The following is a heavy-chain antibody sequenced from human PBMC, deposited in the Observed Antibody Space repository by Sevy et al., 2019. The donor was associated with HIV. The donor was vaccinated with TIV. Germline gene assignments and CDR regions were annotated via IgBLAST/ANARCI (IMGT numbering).Heavy chain of an antibody. Sequence: GSLRLSCAASGFTFSANWKNWVRQAPGKGLEGVANIKADGSDKHHVDSVEGRFTISRDNAKNLLFLQMNSLRVEDTAVYYCAHETFGRFESWGQGTLVTVSS. CDR1: GFTFSANW. CDR2: IKADGSDK. D-gene: IGHD3-16*01. J-gene: IGHJ4*02. V-gene: IGHV3-7*01. CDR3: AHETFGRFES.